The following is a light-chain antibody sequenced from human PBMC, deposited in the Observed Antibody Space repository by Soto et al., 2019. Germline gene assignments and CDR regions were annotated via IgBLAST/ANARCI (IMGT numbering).Light chain of an antibody. V-gene: IGKV1-5*03. J-gene: IGKJ2*01. Sequence: DIQMTQSPSTLSASVGDSVTISCRASQSIRSWLAWYQQKPGKAPKLLIYKASTLESGVPSRFSGSGSGTEFTLTISSLQPDDFATYYCQQYNSYPYTFGHGTKLAIK. CDR3: QQYNSYPYT. CDR2: KAS. CDR1: QSIRSW.